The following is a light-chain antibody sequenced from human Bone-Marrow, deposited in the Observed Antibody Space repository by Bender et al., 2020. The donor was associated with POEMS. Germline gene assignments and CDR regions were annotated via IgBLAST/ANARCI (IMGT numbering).Light chain of an antibody. J-gene: IGLJ2*01. CDR3: QAWDSRTFVV. CDR1: SSDVGGYDY. V-gene: IGLV2-11*01. Sequence: QSALTQPRSVSGSPGQSVTISCTGTSSDVGGYDYVSWYQQQDPGKAPKFIIYDVNRRPSGVPDRFSGSKSGNTASLTISGTQVMDEADYYCQAWDSRTFVVFGGGTKLTVL. CDR2: DVN.